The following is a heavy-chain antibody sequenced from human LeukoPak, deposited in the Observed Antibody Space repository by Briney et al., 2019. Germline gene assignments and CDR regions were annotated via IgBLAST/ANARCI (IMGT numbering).Heavy chain of an antibody. J-gene: IGHJ4*02. CDR1: GFSFSTYW. D-gene: IGHD6-13*01. CDR2: IRDDGSEK. Sequence: GSLRLSCAASGFSFSTYWMSWVRQPPGEGLEWVANIRDDGSEKYYVDSVKGRFTISRDNAKNSLYLQMNSLRAEDSAVYYCARVGTAEGTLEDYWGQGTLVTVSS. CDR3: ARVGTAEGTLEDY. V-gene: IGHV3-7*01.